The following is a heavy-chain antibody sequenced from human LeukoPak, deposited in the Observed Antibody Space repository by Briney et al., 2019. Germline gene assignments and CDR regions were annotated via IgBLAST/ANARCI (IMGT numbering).Heavy chain of an antibody. CDR2: IYHSGST. D-gene: IGHD3-22*01. Sequence: PSETLSLTCTVSGYSISSGYYWGRIRQPPGKGLEWIGSIYHSGSTYYNPSLKSRVTISVDTSKNQFSLKLSSVTAADTAVYYCARANYYDNGGYSRGAFDIWGQGTVVTVSS. CDR3: ARANYYDNGGYSRGAFDI. V-gene: IGHV4-38-2*02. J-gene: IGHJ3*02. CDR1: GYSISSGYY.